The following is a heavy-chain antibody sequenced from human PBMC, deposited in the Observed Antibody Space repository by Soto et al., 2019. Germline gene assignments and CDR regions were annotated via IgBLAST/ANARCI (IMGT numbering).Heavy chain of an antibody. CDR1: GFTFSYAW. J-gene: IGHJ4*02. CDR3: TTGGPGCSITSCYFDY. Sequence: GGSLRLSCAASGFTFSYAWMSWVRQAPGKGLEWVDRIKSKIDGGTTDYAAPVKGRFTISRDDSKNTLYLHMNSLKTEDTAVYYCTTGGPGCSITSCYFDYWGQGTLVTVSS. CDR2: IKSKIDGGTT. D-gene: IGHD2-2*01. V-gene: IGHV3-15*01.